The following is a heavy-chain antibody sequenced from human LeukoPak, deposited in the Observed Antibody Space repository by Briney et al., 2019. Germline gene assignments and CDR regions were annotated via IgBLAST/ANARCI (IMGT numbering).Heavy chain of an antibody. D-gene: IGHD3-22*01. V-gene: IGHV1-2*06. J-gene: IGHJ4*02. CDR2: INPNNGGT. Sequence: ASVKVSCKASGYTFTGYYMHWVRQAPGQGLEWMGQINPNNGGTNYAQKFQGRVTMTRDTSISTAYMELSRLRSDDTAVYYCARVHYYDSRGYYLFDYWGQGTLVTVSS. CDR3: ARVHYYDSRGYYLFDY. CDR1: GYTFTGYY.